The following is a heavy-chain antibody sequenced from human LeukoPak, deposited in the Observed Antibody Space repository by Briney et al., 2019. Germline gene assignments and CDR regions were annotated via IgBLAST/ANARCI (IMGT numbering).Heavy chain of an antibody. Sequence: GASVKVSCKASGYTFTSYGISWMRQAPGQGLEWMGWINPKNGDTNYAQKFQGRVTMTRDTSISTVYMELNRLTSDDTALYYCARVGYCTGDRCYLHFDYWGQGTLVTVSS. CDR3: ARVGYCTGDRCYLHFDY. J-gene: IGHJ4*02. D-gene: IGHD2-15*01. CDR2: INPKNGDT. V-gene: IGHV1-2*02. CDR1: GYTFTSYG.